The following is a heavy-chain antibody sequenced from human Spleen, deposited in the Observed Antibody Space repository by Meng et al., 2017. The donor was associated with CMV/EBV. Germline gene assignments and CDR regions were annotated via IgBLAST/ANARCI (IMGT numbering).Heavy chain of an antibody. CDR3: ATAPPLIAVAGEGFDY. J-gene: IGHJ4*02. CDR1: GGTFSSYA. D-gene: IGHD6-19*01. Sequence: ASVKVSCKASGGTFSSYAISWVRQAPGQGLEWMGGFDPEDGETIYAQKFQGRVTMTEDTSTDTAYMELSSLRSEDTAVYYCATAPPLIAVAGEGFDYWGQGTLVTVSS. V-gene: IGHV1-24*01. CDR2: FDPEDGET.